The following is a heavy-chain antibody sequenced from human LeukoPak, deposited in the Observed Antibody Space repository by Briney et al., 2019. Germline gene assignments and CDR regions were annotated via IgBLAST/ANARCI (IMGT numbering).Heavy chain of an antibody. CDR2: INHSGST. CDR1: GGSFSGYY. V-gene: IGHV4-34*01. CDR3: ARDGGYYDFSYGMDV. D-gene: IGHD3-3*01. J-gene: IGHJ6*02. Sequence: SETLSLTCAVYGGSFSGYYWSWIRQPPGKGLEWIGEINHSGSTNYNPSLKSRVTISVDTSKNQFSLKLSSVTAADTAVYYCARDGGYYDFSYGMDVWGQGTTVTVSS.